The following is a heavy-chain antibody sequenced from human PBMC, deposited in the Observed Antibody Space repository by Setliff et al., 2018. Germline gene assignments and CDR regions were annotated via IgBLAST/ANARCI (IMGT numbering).Heavy chain of an antibody. CDR2: IHYSGSP. J-gene: IGHJ3*02. D-gene: IGHD6-13*01. Sequence: SETLSLTCTVSGGSISSYYWNWIRQPPGKGLEWIGYIHYSGSPNYHPSLKSRVSTSVDTSQNQISLKLSSVAAADTAVYYCARTMYSSSWYGAFDIWGQGTMVTVSS. CDR3: ARTMYSSSWYGAFDI. V-gene: IGHV4-59*01. CDR1: GGSISSYY.